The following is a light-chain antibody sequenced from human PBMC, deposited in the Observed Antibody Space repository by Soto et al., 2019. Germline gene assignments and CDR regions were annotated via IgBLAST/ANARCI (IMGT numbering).Light chain of an antibody. V-gene: IGKV1-8*01. Sequence: GDRVTITCRASQGINTFLAWYQQKPGKAPKLLIYAASTLQSGVPSRFSGSGSGTDFTLTISCLQSEDFATYYCQQHYSYPRTFGQGTKVDIK. J-gene: IGKJ1*01. CDR2: AAS. CDR1: QGINTF. CDR3: QQHYSYPRT.